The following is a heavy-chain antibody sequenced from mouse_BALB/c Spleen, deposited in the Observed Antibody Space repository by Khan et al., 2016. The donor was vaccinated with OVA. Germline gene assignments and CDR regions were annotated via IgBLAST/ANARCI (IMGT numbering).Heavy chain of an antibody. CDR1: GYRFTDSI. CDR2: INPYNGAT. J-gene: IGHJ2*01. D-gene: IGHD6-1*01. CDR3: SRGKGQSYYFDY. Sequence: VQLKESGPELVKPGTSVRMSCKASGYRFTDSIIHWMKQKPGQGLDWIGYINPYNGATKDNEKFKGKATLTSDKSSNTAYLELSSLTSEASAVFDGSRGKGQSYYFDYGGQGNKITVAS. V-gene: IGHV1S136*01.